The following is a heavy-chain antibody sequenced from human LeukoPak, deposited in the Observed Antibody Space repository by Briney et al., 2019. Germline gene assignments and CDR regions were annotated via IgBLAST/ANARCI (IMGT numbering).Heavy chain of an antibody. CDR2: INQDGSEK. CDR3: ARGHYGMDV. CDR1: GFTCNYSW. V-gene: IGHV3-7*05. Sequence: GGSLRLSSGAYGFTCNYSWLTRVRQAPGKGPEWVANINQDGSEKYHVDSVEGRFTISRDNAKNSLYLQMNSLRAEDTAVYYCARGHYGMDVWGQGTTVTVSS. J-gene: IGHJ6*02.